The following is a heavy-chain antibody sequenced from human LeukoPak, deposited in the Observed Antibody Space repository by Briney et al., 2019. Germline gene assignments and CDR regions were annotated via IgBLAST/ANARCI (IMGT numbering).Heavy chain of an antibody. CDR2: ISSSRSYR. Sequence: GGSLRLSCAASGGTFSSYSRNWVRQAPGKGLEWVSSISSSRSYRYYADSVKGRFTISRDHAKNSLYLQMTTLRAEDTAVYYCARAATGPITMIVVVMFSDYWGQGTLVTVSS. CDR1: GGTFSSYS. V-gene: IGHV3-21*01. D-gene: IGHD3-22*01. CDR3: ARAATGPITMIVVVMFSDY. J-gene: IGHJ4*02.